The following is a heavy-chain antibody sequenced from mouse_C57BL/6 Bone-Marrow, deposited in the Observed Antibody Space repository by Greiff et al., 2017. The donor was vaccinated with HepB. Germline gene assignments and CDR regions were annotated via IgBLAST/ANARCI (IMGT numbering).Heavy chain of an antibody. J-gene: IGHJ1*03. CDR3: ARKEGIYYYGRGYFDV. D-gene: IGHD1-1*01. CDR2: ISSGSSTI. Sequence: DVMLVESGGGLVKPGGSLKLSCAASGFTFSDYGMHWVRQAPEKGLEWVAYISSGSSTIYYADTVKGRFTISRDNAKNTLFLQMTSLRSEDTAMYYCARKEGIYYYGRGYFDVWGTGTTVTVSS. V-gene: IGHV5-17*01. CDR1: GFTFSDYG.